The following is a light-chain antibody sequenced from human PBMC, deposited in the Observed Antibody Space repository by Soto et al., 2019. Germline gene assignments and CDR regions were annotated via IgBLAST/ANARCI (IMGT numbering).Light chain of an antibody. CDR3: QQYGNSPRT. CDR1: QSIYSTY. Sequence: EIVLTQSPGTLSLSPGERATLSCRASQSIYSTYLAWYQQKPGQAPRLLIYDASSRATGIPDRFSGSGSGTDFTLTINRLEPEDFGVYYCQQYGNSPRTFVPGTKVDIK. CDR2: DAS. J-gene: IGKJ1*01. V-gene: IGKV3-20*01.